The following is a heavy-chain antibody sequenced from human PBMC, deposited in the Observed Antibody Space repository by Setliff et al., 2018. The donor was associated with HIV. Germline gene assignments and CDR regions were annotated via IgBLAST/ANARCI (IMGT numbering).Heavy chain of an antibody. CDR2: IYPADSDT. J-gene: IGHJ6*02. CDR3: ARHASLSDRYYGLDV. Sequence: PGESLKISCKGSGYSFTNYWIGWVRQMPGKGLEWMGIIYPADSDTRYSPSFQGQVTISVDKSVNTAYLQWNSLKASDTAIYYCARHASLSDRYYGLDVWGPGTTVTVSS. V-gene: IGHV5-51*01. CDR1: GYSFTNYW. D-gene: IGHD2-8*01.